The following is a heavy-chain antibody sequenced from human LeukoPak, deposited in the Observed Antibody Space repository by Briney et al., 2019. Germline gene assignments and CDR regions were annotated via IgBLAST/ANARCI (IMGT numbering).Heavy chain of an antibody. CDR2: ISGSGGST. CDR3: AKDKAPYYGAIDY. CDR1: GFTFSSYA. J-gene: IGHJ4*02. Sequence: QAGGSLRLSCAASGFTFSSYAMSWVRQAPGKGLEWVSAISGSGGSTYYADSVKGRFTISRDNSKNTLYLQMNSLRAEDTAVYYCAKDKAPYYGAIDYWGQGTLVTVSS. D-gene: IGHD4-17*01. V-gene: IGHV3-23*01.